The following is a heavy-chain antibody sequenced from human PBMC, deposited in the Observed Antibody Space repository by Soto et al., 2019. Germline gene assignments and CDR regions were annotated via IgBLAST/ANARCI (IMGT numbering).Heavy chain of an antibody. CDR3: ARDNYYGSGSYYNDAFDI. CDR2: IYYSGST. Sequence: SETLSLTCTVSGGSISSYYWSWIRQPPGKGLEWIGYIYYSGSTNYNPSLKSRVTISVDTSKNQFSLKLSSVTAADTAVYYCARDNYYGSGSYYNDAFDIWGQGTMVTVSS. CDR1: GGSISSYY. J-gene: IGHJ3*02. V-gene: IGHV4-59*01. D-gene: IGHD3-10*01.